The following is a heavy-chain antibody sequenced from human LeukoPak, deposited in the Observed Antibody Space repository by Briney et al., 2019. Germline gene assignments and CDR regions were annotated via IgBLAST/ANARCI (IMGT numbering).Heavy chain of an antibody. CDR1: GGSISTYY. Sequence: SETLSLTCTVSGGSISTYYWSWIRQPPGKGLEWIGYIHYSGSTSYNPSLKSRITISVDTSKNQLSLILNSVAAADTAVYYCAREYGAFEIWGQGTMVTVSS. CDR2: IHYSGST. J-gene: IGHJ3*02. CDR3: AREYGAFEI. D-gene: IGHD4-17*01. V-gene: IGHV4-59*01.